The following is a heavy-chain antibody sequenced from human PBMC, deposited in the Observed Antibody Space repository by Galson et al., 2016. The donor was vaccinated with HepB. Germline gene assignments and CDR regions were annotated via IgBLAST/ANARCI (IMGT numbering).Heavy chain of an antibody. CDR1: GFTFSDYY. CDR2: IGKSDSTI. Sequence: SLRLSCAASGFTFSDYYMSWIRQAPGKGLEWVSYIGKSDSTIYYADSVKGRFTISRDNAKNSLYPQMNSLRGEDTAVYYCARVLYFYYGMDVWGQGTTVTVSS. D-gene: IGHD2/OR15-2a*01. CDR3: ARVLYFYYGMDV. V-gene: IGHV3-11*01. J-gene: IGHJ6*02.